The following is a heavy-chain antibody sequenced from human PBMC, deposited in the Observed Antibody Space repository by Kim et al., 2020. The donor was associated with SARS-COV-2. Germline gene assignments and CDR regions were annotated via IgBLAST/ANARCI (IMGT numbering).Heavy chain of an antibody. V-gene: IGHV4-39*01. D-gene: IGHD3-3*01. Sequence: SETLSLTCTVSGGSISSSSYYWGWIRQPPGKGLEWIGSIYYSGSTYYNPSLKSRVTISVDTSKNQFSLKLSSVTAADTAVYYCARRAEWLLEDAFDIWGQGTMVTVSS. J-gene: IGHJ3*02. CDR1: GGSISSSSYY. CDR3: ARRAEWLLEDAFDI. CDR2: IYYSGST.